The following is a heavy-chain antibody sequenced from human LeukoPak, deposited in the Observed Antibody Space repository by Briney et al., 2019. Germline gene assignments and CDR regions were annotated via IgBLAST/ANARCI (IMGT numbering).Heavy chain of an antibody. CDR1: GFSVSNNY. CDR2: IYSGGST. Sequence: GGSLRLSCAASGFSVSNNYMSWVRQAPGKGLEWVSVIYSGGSTFYTDSVKGRFTISRDNSKNTLYLQMNSLRAEDTAVYYCARVYFRSESSYNPFDYWGQGTLVTVSS. CDR3: ARVYFRSESSYNPFDY. V-gene: IGHV3-53*01. D-gene: IGHD3-10*01. J-gene: IGHJ4*02.